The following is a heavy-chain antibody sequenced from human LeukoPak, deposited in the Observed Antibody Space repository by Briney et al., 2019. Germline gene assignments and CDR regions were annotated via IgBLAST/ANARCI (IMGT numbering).Heavy chain of an antibody. V-gene: IGHV1-2*02. CDR3: SRVRLADERAWAY. J-gene: IGHJ4*02. CDR1: GYTFSDFY. Sequence: ASVKVSCKASGYTFSDFYIHWVRQAAGQGLEYVGWLTPKSGDTYSPQRFQARVTMTSHASISTAYMELSSLRSDDTAVYFCSRVRLADERAWAYWGQGTLVTVSS. D-gene: IGHD3-3*02. CDR2: LTPKSGDT.